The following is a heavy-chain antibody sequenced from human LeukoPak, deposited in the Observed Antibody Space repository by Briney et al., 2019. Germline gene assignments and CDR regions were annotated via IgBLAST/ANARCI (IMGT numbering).Heavy chain of an antibody. D-gene: IGHD3-10*01. CDR2: FDPEDGET. CDR1: GYTFTGYY. J-gene: IGHJ4*02. V-gene: IGHV1-24*01. CDR3: ATSTTMVRGTPYFDY. Sequence: ASVKVSCKASGYTFTGYYMHWVRQAPGKGLEWMGGFDPEDGETIYAQKFQGRVTMTEDTSTDTAYMELSSLRSEDTAVYYCATSTTMVRGTPYFDYWGQGTLVTVSS.